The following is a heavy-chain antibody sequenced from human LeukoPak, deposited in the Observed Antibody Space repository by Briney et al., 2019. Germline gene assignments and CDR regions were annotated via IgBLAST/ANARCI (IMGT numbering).Heavy chain of an antibody. V-gene: IGHV3-11*04. CDR1: GFTFSDYY. CDR2: ISNSGSTI. Sequence: GGSLRLSCAASGFTFSDYYMIWIRQAPGKGLEWVSYISNSGSTIYYADSVKGRFTISRDNAKNSVYLQMNSLRAEDTAVYYCARGITARPPYYFDYWGQGTLVTVSS. J-gene: IGHJ4*02. CDR3: ARGITARPPYYFDY. D-gene: IGHD3-10*01.